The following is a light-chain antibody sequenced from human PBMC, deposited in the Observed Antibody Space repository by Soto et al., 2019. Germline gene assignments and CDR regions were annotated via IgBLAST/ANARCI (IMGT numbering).Light chain of an antibody. Sequence: QLVLTQPPSASGTPGQRVTISCSGSLSNIGSNFIYWYQQLPGSAPKLLINRNNERPSGVPDRFSGSKSGTSASLAISGLRSEDEADYHCAAWDDSLRGVVVGGGTKVTVL. J-gene: IGLJ2*01. V-gene: IGLV1-47*01. CDR3: AAWDDSLRGVV. CDR2: RNN. CDR1: LSNIGSNF.